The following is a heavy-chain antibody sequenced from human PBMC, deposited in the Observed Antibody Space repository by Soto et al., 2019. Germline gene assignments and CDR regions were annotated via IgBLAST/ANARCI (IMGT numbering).Heavy chain of an antibody. CDR2: MNPNSGGT. V-gene: IGHV1-2*02. J-gene: IGHJ6*02. Sequence: QVQVVQSGAEVKKPGASVKVSCKASGYTFTGYFMHWVRQAPGQGLEWMGWMNPNSGGTNYAQKFQGRVTMTRDTSISTAYMEMSRLRSGDTAVYYCARVDCSGGSCQWSGMDVWGQGTTVTVSS. CDR3: ARVDCSGGSCQWSGMDV. D-gene: IGHD2-15*01. CDR1: GYTFTGYF.